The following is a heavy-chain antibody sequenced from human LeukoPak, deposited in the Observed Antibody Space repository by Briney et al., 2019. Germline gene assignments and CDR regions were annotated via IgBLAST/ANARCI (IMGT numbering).Heavy chain of an antibody. Sequence: ASVKVSCKASGYTFTSYDINWVRQATGQGLEWMGWMNPNSGNTGYAQKFQGRVTVTRNTSISTAYMELSSLRSEDTAVYYCARPRYCSSTSCYRDYYYMDVWGKGTTVTVSS. V-gene: IGHV1-8*01. CDR1: GYTFTSYD. CDR2: MNPNSGNT. D-gene: IGHD2-2*01. CDR3: ARPRYCSSTSCYRDYYYMDV. J-gene: IGHJ6*03.